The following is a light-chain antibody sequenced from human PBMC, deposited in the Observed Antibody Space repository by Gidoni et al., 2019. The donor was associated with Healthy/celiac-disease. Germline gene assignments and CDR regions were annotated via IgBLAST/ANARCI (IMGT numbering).Light chain of an antibody. Sequence: DIVLTQSPGTLSLSPGERATLSCRAIPSVSSSYLAWYQQKPGQAPRLLIYGASSRATGIPDRFSGSGSGTDFTLTISRLEPEDFAVYYCQQYGSSPRTFGQGTKVEIK. J-gene: IGKJ1*01. CDR3: QQYGSSPRT. CDR2: GAS. V-gene: IGKV3-20*01. CDR1: PSVSSSY.